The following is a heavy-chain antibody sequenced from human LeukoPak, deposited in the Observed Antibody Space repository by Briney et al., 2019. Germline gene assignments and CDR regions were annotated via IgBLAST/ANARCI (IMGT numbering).Heavy chain of an antibody. Sequence: GESLKISRHGSGSIFTNYWIGWVRQLPGKGLGWMGIIYPGDSSTSYSPSFQGKVTTSPDKAITTADLQWSSLKASDIAIYYCARGPYCSSTSCYSPYYCYYMDVWVKGTTVTVS. CDR3: ARGPYCSSTSCYSPYYCYYMDV. D-gene: IGHD2-2*01. CDR2: IYPGDSST. V-gene: IGHV5-51*01. J-gene: IGHJ6*03. CDR1: GSIFTNYW.